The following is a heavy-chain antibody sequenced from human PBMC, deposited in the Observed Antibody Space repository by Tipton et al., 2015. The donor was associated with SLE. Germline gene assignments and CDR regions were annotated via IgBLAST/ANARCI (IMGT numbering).Heavy chain of an antibody. CDR3: ARSRSFAFDI. CDR2: IHYSGST. V-gene: IGHV4-59*02. CDR1: GGSVINYY. J-gene: IGHJ3*02. D-gene: IGHD3-16*02. Sequence: LSCSVSGGSVINYYWIWIRQPPGKGLEWIGYIHYSGSTNHNPSLKSRVTMSVDTSKNQFSLRVTSVTAADTAVYYCARSRSFAFDIWGQGTMVTVSS.